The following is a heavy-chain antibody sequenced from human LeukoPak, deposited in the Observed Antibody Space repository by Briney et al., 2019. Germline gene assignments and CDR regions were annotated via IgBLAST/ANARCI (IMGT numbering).Heavy chain of an antibody. CDR1: GYTFTSYG. CDR3: ARDIGGYSSSWSLFDY. V-gene: IGHV1-18*01. Sequence: ASVKVSCKASGYTFTSYGISWVRQAPGQGLEWMGWISAYNGNTNYAQKLQGRVTMSTDTSTRTAYMELRSLRSDDTAVYYCARDIGGYSSSWSLFDYWGQGTLVTVSS. CDR2: ISAYNGNT. J-gene: IGHJ4*02. D-gene: IGHD6-13*01.